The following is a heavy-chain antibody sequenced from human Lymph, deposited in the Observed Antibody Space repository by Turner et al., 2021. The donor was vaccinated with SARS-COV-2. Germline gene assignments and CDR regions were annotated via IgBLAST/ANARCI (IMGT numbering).Heavy chain of an antibody. CDR1: GYTLTELS. V-gene: IGHV1-24*01. Sequence: QVQLVQSGAEVKKLGASVKVSCKVSGYTLTELSIHWVRQAPGKGLEWMGGFDPEDGETIYAQKFQGRVTMTEDTSTDTAYMELSSLRSEDTAVYYCETLKSNWKILTGRYYFDFWGQGTLVTVSS. CDR3: ETLKSNWKILTGRYYFDF. J-gene: IGHJ4*02. CDR2: FDPEDGET. D-gene: IGHD1-1*01.